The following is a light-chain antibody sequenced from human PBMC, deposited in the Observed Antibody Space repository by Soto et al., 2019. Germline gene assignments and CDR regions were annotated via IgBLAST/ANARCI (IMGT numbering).Light chain of an antibody. Sequence: QSVLTQPPSASGSPGQRVIISCSGSSSNIGNNAVNWYQHLPGTSPKLLIYRNSQRPSGVPDRFSGSKSGTSASLASSGLQSEDETDYYCATWDDSLDGWVFGGGTKLTVL. CDR2: RNS. J-gene: IGLJ3*02. V-gene: IGLV1-44*01. CDR3: ATWDDSLDGWV. CDR1: SSNIGNNA.